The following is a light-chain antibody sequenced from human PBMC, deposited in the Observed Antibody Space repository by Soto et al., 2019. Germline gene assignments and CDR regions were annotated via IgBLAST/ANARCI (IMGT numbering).Light chain of an antibody. V-gene: IGKV3-20*01. J-gene: IGKJ4*01. Sequence: EIVLTQSPGTLSLSTGERVTLSRRASQIIDNNHLAWYQQKPGQAPRLLIHGTSNRATGIPDRFSGSGSGTDFTLTFSRLEPEDFAVYYCEYYGTSITFGGGTKVDIK. CDR3: EYYGTSIT. CDR1: QIIDNNH. CDR2: GTS.